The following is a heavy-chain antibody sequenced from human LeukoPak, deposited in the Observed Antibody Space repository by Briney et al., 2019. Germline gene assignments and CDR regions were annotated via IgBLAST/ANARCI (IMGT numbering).Heavy chain of an antibody. CDR3: AKDRRVTMVRGEYYFDY. J-gene: IGHJ4*02. D-gene: IGHD3-10*01. V-gene: IGHV3-30*02. Sequence: GGSLRLSCAASGFTFSSYGMHWVRQAPGKGLEWVAFIRYDGSNKYYADSVKGRFTISRDNSKNTLYLQMNSLRAEDTAVYYCAKDRRVTMVRGEYYFDYWGQGTLVTVSS. CDR2: IRYDGSNK. CDR1: GFTFSSYG.